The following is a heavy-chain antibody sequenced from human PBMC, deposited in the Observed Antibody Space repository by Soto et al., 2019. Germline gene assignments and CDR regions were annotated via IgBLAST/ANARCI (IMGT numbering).Heavy chain of an antibody. CDR3: AKCRYSSGWRDYYYYYGMDV. D-gene: IGHD6-19*01. Sequence: EVQLLESGGGLVQPGGSLRLSCAASGFTFSSYAMSWVRQAPGKGLEWVSAISGSGGSTYYADSVKGRFTISRDNSKNTLYLQMNSLRAEDTAVYYCAKCRYSSGWRDYYYYYGMDVWGQGTTVTVSS. J-gene: IGHJ6*02. CDR1: GFTFSSYA. CDR2: ISGSGGST. V-gene: IGHV3-23*01.